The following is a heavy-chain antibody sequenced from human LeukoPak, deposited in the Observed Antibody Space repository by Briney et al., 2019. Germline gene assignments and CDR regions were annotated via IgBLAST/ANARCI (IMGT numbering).Heavy chain of an antibody. CDR2: ISGSGDGS. CDR3: AKNPTRYNWNDGRDY. J-gene: IGHJ4*02. V-gene: IGHV3-23*01. D-gene: IGHD1-1*01. CDR1: GFIFSSYP. Sequence: GGSLRLSCAVSGFIFSSYPMTWVRQAPGKGLEWVATISGSGDGSYYADSVKGRFTISRDNSRNTLYLQMNTLRAEDTAMYYCAKNPTRYNWNDGRDYWGQGTLVTVSS.